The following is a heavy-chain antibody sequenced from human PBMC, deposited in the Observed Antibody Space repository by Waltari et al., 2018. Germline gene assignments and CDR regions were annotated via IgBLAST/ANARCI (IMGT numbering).Heavy chain of an antibody. D-gene: IGHD3-10*01. CDR2: MYHSGST. Sequence: QVQLQESGPGLVKPSETLSLTCAVSGYSISSGYYWGWIRQPPGKGLEWIGSMYHSGSTYHPPSHKSPVTISVNLSKNQFSLGLSSVTAADTAVYYCRNYYYGSGPSYYFDYWGQGTLVTVSS. CDR1: GYSISSGYY. J-gene: IGHJ4*02. CDR3: RNYYYGSGPSYYFDY. V-gene: IGHV4-38-2*01.